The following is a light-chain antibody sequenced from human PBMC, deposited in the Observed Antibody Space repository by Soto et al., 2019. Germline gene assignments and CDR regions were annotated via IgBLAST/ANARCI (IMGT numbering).Light chain of an antibody. V-gene: IGKV3-20*01. CDR1: QSVGSSY. J-gene: IGKJ4*01. Sequence: EIVLTQSPGTLSLSPGERATLSCRASQSVGSSYLAWYQQKPGQAPRLLIFGASFRATGIPGRFSGSGSGTDFTLTISRLEPEDFAVYYCQQYSSSPHTFGGGTKVEIK. CDR2: GAS. CDR3: QQYSSSPHT.